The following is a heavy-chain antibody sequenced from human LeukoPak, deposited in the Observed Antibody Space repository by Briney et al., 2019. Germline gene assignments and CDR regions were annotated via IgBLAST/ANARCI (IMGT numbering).Heavy chain of an antibody. D-gene: IGHD3-10*01. CDR3: ARVRANWGAFDI. CDR1: GFTFSSYS. J-gene: IGHJ3*02. CDR2: ISSSSSYI. V-gene: IGHV3-21*01. Sequence: GGSLRLSCAASGFTFSSYSMNWVRQAPGKGLEWVSSISSSSSYIYYADSVKGRFTISRDNAKNSLYLQMNSLRAEDTAVYYCARVRANWGAFDIWGQGTMVTVSS.